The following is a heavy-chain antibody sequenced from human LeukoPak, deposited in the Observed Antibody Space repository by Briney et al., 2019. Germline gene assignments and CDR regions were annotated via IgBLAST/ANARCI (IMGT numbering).Heavy chain of an antibody. D-gene: IGHD4-11*01. CDR1: GGTFSSYA. CDR2: IILIFGTA. V-gene: IGHV1-69*05. J-gene: IGHJ6*03. CDR3: ARDAEGPTVRVRYYYYMDV. Sequence: SVKVSCKASGGTFSSYAISWVRQAPGQGLEWMGGIILIFGTANYAQKFQGRVTITTDESTSTAYMELSSLRSEDTAVYYCARDAEGPTVRVRYYYYMDVWGKGTTVTVSS.